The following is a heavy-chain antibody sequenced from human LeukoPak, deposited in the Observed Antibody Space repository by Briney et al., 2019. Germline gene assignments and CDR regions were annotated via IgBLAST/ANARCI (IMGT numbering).Heavy chain of an antibody. D-gene: IGHD7-27*01. J-gene: IGHJ3*02. CDR2: ISSSSSTI. Sequence: GGSLRLSCAASGFTFSGYSMNWVRQAPGKWLEWVSYISSSSSTIYYADSVKGRFTISRDNAKNSLYLQMNSLRAEDTAVYYCARDLGSPDAFDIWGQGTMVTVSS. CDR3: ARDLGSPDAFDI. V-gene: IGHV3-48*01. CDR1: GFTFSGYS.